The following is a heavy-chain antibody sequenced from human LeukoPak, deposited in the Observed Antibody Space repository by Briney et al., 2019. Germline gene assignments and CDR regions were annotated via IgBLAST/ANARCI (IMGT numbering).Heavy chain of an antibody. Sequence: SGTLSLTCAVSGGSISSSNWWSWVRPPPGKGLEWIGEIYHSGSTNYNPSLKSRVTISVDKSKNQFSLQLSSVTAADTAVYYCARDTRSSGWYLRGGDYYYYGMDVLGQGTTVTVSS. D-gene: IGHD6-19*01. CDR3: ARDTRSSGWYLRGGDYYYYGMDV. CDR1: GGSISSSNW. CDR2: IYHSGST. V-gene: IGHV4-4*02. J-gene: IGHJ6*02.